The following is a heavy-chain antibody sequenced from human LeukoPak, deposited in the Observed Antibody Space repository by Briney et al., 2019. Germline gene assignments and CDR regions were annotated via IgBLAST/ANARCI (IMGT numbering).Heavy chain of an antibody. CDR1: GGSIRSGSYD. V-gene: IGHV4-61*02. CDR3: ASGGVVADPYFDY. CDR2: IYTSGST. Sequence: SQTLSLTCTVSGGSIRSGSYDWSWIRQPAGKGLEWIGRIYTSGSTNYNPSLKSRVTISVDTSKNQFSLKLSSVTAADTAVYYCASGGVVADPYFDYWGQGTLVTVSS. D-gene: IGHD2-15*01. J-gene: IGHJ4*02.